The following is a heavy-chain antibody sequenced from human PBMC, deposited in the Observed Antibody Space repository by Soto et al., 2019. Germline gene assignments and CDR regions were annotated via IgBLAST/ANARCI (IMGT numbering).Heavy chain of an antibody. CDR3: SFSGSYFGFWYFQH. Sequence: EVQLVESGGGLIQPGGSLRLSCAASGFTVSSNYMSWVRQAPGKGLEWVSVIYSGGNTYYADSVKGRFTISRDNSKNTLYLQMNSLRAEDTAVSFCSFSGSYFGFWYFQHWGQGTLVTVSS. CDR1: GFTVSSNY. D-gene: IGHD1-26*01. CDR2: IYSGGNT. J-gene: IGHJ1*01. V-gene: IGHV3-53*01.